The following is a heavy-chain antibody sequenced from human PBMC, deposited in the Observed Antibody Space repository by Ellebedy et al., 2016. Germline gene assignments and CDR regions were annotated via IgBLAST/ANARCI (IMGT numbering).Heavy chain of an antibody. CDR2: INQDGSER. Sequence: GESLKISXAASGFTFSNAWMNWVRQAPGKGLEWVANINQDGSERQYVDSVKGRFTISRDNAKNSLYLQMNSLRAEDTAVYYCARDLGYYKFESWGQGTLVTVSS. CDR1: GFTFSNAW. CDR3: ARDLGYYKFES. D-gene: IGHD3-10*01. V-gene: IGHV3-7*01. J-gene: IGHJ4*02.